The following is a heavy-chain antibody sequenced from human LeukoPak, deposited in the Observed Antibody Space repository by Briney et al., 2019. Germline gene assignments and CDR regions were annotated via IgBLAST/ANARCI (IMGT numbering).Heavy chain of an antibody. J-gene: IGHJ6*03. Sequence: SETLSLTCAVSGYSISSDYYWGWIRQPAGKGLEWIGRIYTSGSTNYNPSLKSRVTMSVDTSKNQFSLKLSSVTAADTAVYYCARGGGRGYRRSYYYYMDVWGKGTTVTVSS. CDR2: IYTSGST. V-gene: IGHV4-4*07. CDR1: GYSISSDYY. CDR3: ARGGGRGYRRSYYYYMDV. D-gene: IGHD3-16*02.